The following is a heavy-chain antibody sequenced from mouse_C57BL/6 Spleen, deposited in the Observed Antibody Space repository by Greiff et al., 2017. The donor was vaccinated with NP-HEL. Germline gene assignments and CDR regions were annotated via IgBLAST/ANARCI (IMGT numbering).Heavy chain of an antibody. V-gene: IGHV1-9*01. J-gene: IGHJ1*03. CDR2: ILPGSGST. CDR1: GYTFTGYW. Sequence: VQLQQSGAELMKPGASVKLSCKATGYTFTGYWIEWVKQRPGHGLEWIGEILPGSGSTNYNEKFKGKATFTADTSSNTAYMQLSSLTTEDSAIYYCARTPITTVVARGYFDVWGTGTTVTVSS. CDR3: ARTPITTVVARGYFDV. D-gene: IGHD1-1*01.